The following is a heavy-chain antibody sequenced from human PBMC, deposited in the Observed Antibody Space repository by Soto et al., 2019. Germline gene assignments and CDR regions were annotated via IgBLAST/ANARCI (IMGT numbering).Heavy chain of an antibody. CDR3: AKPNLFCTSTSCYDL. CDR2: ISGSGGST. V-gene: IGHV3-23*01. CDR1: GFTFSSYA. Sequence: EVQLLESGGGLVQPGGSLRLSCAASGFTFSSYAMSWVRQAPGKGLEWVSAISGSGGSTYYADSVKGRFTISRDNSKNTLYLQMNSLRAEDTALYYCAKPNLFCTSTSCYDLWGQGTLVTVSS. J-gene: IGHJ5*02. D-gene: IGHD2-2*01.